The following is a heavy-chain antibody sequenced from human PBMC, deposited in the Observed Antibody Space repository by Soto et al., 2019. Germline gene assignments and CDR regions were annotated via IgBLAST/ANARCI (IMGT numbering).Heavy chain of an antibody. V-gene: IGHV1-69*12. Sequence: QVQLVQSGAEVKKPGSSLKVSCKASGGTFTNYAFSWVRQAPGQGLEWMGGIIPVFGTPDYAQKFQGRDTITADESTRTASMELSSLRSDDTAVYYCARERSVGYCITTTCPKPFYYYAMDVWGQGTTVTVSS. CDR2: IIPVFGTP. D-gene: IGHD2-2*01. J-gene: IGHJ6*02. CDR3: ARERSVGYCITTTCPKPFYYYAMDV. CDR1: GGTFTNYA.